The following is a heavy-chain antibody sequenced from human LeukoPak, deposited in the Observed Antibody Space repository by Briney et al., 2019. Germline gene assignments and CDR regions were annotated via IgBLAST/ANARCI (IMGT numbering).Heavy chain of an antibody. CDR2: ISSSSSYI. Sequence: GGSLRLSCAASGFSFSSYSMNWVRQAPGKGLEWVSSISSSSSYIYYADSVKGRFTISRDNAKNSLYLQMNSLRAEDTAVYYCARDSPPNYYGMDVWGQGTTVTVSS. CDR3: ARDSPPNYYGMDV. V-gene: IGHV3-21*01. J-gene: IGHJ6*02. CDR1: GFSFSSYS.